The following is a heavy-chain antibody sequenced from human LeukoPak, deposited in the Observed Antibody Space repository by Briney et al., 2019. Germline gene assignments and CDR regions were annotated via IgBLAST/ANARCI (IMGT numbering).Heavy chain of an antibody. CDR2: IRYDGSNK. V-gene: IGHV3-30*02. D-gene: IGHD3-3*01. CDR1: GFTFSSYG. J-gene: IGHJ5*02. Sequence: GGSLRLSCAASGFTFSSYGMHWVRQAPGKGLEWVAFIRYDGSNKYYADSVKGRFTISRYNSKNMLYLQMNSLRAEDTAVYYCAKDPSSYDFWSGYYPLNWFDPWGQGTLVTVSS. CDR3: AKDPSSYDFWSGYYPLNWFDP.